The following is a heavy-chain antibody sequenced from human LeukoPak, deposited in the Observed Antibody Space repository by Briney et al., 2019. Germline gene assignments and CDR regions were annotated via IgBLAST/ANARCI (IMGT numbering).Heavy chain of an antibody. D-gene: IGHD5-12*01. CDR1: GGSIRSDY. CDR3: ARDRNFGGGYDY. Sequence: SETLSLTCSVSGGSIRSDYWSWIRQPPGKGLEWIGYIFYSGSTYYNPSLKSRLTMSVDTSKNQFSLKLSSVTAADTAVYYCARDRNFGGGYDYWGQGTLVTVSS. CDR2: IFYSGST. J-gene: IGHJ4*02. V-gene: IGHV4-59*06.